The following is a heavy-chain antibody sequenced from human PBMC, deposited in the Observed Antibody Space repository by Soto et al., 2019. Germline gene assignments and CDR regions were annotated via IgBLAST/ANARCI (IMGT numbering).Heavy chain of an antibody. D-gene: IGHD2-2*01. Sequence: GGSLRLSCAASGFTFSSYAMSWVRQAPGKGLEWVSAISGSGGSTYYADSVKGRFTISRDNSKNTLYLQMNSLRAEDTAVYYCATSRDCSSTSCSGDYWGQGTLVTVSS. CDR2: ISGSGGST. CDR3: ATSRDCSSTSCSGDY. CDR1: GFTFSSYA. V-gene: IGHV3-23*01. J-gene: IGHJ4*02.